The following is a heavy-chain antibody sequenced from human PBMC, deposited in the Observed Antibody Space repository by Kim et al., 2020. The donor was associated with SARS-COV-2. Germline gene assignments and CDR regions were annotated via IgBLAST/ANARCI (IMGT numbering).Heavy chain of an antibody. CDR3: ATDRNRANSFC. J-gene: IGHJ4*02. CDR1: GFTFSNYW. CDR2: INPDESEK. Sequence: GGSLRLSCAASGFTFSNYWISWVRQAPGKGLEWVANINPDESEKYYVDSVKGRFTISRDNAKNSLYLQMNSLRAEDTAVYYCATDRNRANSFCWGQGTLVTVSS. V-gene: IGHV3-7*01. D-gene: IGHD7-27*01.